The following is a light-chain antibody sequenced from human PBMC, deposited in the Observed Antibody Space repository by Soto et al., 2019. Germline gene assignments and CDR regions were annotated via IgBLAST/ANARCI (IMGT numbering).Light chain of an antibody. CDR2: EVS. CDR1: SSDVWNYNL. Sequence: QSALTQPPSLSGSLGQSITISCTGTSSDVWNYNLVSWYQHHPGKAPKLIIYEVSQRPSGVSNRFSGSKSGDTASLTISGLQAEDEADYYCCSYAGSNYVFGTGTKVTVL. V-gene: IGLV2-23*02. J-gene: IGLJ1*01. CDR3: CSYAGSNYV.